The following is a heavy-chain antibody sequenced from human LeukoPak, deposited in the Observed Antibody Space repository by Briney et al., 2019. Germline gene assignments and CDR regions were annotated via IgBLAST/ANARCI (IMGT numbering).Heavy chain of an antibody. J-gene: IGHJ4*02. CDR3: ARRGRRYCSGGSCFYFDY. CDR1: GGSISSSSYY. V-gene: IGHV4-39*01. CDR2: IYYSGST. Sequence: SETLSLTCTVSGGSISSSSYYWGWIRQPPGKGLEWIGSIYYSGSTYYNPSLKSRVTISVDTSKNQFSLKLSSVTAADTAVYYCARRGRRYCSGGSCFYFDYWGQGTLVTVSS. D-gene: IGHD2-15*01.